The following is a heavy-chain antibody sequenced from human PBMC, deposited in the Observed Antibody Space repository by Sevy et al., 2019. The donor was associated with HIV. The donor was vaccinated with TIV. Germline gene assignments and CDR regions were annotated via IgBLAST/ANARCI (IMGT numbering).Heavy chain of an antibody. J-gene: IGHJ4*02. CDR2: IISIFGTT. CDR3: ARRSSPGGPLDY. D-gene: IGHD2-15*01. V-gene: IGHV1-69*06. CDR1: GGTLSNYA. Sequence: ASVKVSCKASGGTLSNYAINWVRQVPGQGLEWMGGIISIFGTTNYAQNFQGRVTITADKSTSTVYMELSSLRSEDTAVYYCARRSSPGGPLDYWGQGTLVTVSS.